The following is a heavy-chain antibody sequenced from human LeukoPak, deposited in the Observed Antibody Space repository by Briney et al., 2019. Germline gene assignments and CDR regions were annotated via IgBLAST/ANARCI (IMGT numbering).Heavy chain of an antibody. J-gene: IGHJ4*02. CDR2: ISANDGNT. Sequence: ASVKVSCKASGYTFTSYGISWVRQAPGQGLEWMGWISANDGNTDYPQKLQGRVTMTTDTSTSTAYMELRSLRSDNTAVYYCARESHVTREDYWGQGTLVTVSS. D-gene: IGHD3-10*01. CDR3: ARESHVTREDY. CDR1: GYTFTSYG. V-gene: IGHV1-18*01.